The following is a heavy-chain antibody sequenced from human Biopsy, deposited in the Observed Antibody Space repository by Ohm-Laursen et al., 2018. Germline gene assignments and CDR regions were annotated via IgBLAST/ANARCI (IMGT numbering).Heavy chain of an antibody. V-gene: IGHV4-39*01. J-gene: IGHJ5*02. CDR3: ARHPTGFWFDP. CDR2: VFHSGIT. CDR1: GDSMSSGIHY. Sequence: SDTLSLTCSVSGDSMSSGIHYWSWIRQPPGKGLECIGSVFHSGITFYNPSLKSRVTISIDTSKNQFSLNLSSVTAADTAVYYCARHPTGFWFDPWGQGTLVTVSS.